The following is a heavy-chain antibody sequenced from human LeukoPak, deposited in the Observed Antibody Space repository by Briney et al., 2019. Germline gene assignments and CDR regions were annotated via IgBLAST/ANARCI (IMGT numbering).Heavy chain of an antibody. CDR2: IWYDGSNK. D-gene: IGHD3-22*01. V-gene: IGHV3-33*01. CDR3: ARGVYYYDSSGPNDAFDI. CDR1: GFTFSSYG. J-gene: IGHJ3*02. Sequence: PGGSLRLSCAASGFTFSSYGTHGVRQSPRKGLEWVAVIWYDGSNKYYADSAKGRFTISRDNSKNTLYLQMNSLGAEDTAVYYCARGVYYYDSSGPNDAFDIWGQGTMVTVSS.